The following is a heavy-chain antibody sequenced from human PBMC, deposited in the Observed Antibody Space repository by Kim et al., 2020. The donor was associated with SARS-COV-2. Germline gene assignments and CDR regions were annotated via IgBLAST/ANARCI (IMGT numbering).Heavy chain of an antibody. J-gene: IGHJ4*02. CDR1: GYSFSTNW. Sequence: GESLKISCKGSGYSFSTNWIGWVRQMPGKGLEWMGIIYPGDSETRYSPSFQGQVTISADKSINTAYLQWSSLQASDTAMYCARHKRDLPFDFWGQGTLVTVSS. CDR2: IYPGDSET. CDR3: ARHKRDLPFDF. V-gene: IGHV5-51*01.